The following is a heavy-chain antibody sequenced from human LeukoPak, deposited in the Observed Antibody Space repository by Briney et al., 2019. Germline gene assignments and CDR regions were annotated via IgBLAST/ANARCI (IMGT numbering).Heavy chain of an antibody. CDR3: ARVLSSDDYYGSGSYSYYFDY. Sequence: ASVKVSCKASGYTFTSYGISWVRQAPGQGLEWMGWISAYNGNTNYAQKLQGRVTMTTDTSTSTAYMELRSLRSADTAVYYCARVLSSDDYYGSGSYSYYFDYWGQGTLVTVSS. CDR1: GYTFTSYG. D-gene: IGHD3-10*01. CDR2: ISAYNGNT. J-gene: IGHJ4*02. V-gene: IGHV1-18*01.